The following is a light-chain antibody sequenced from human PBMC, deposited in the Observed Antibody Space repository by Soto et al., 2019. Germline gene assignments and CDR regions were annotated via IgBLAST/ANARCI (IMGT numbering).Light chain of an antibody. J-gene: IGKJ1*01. CDR1: QSVNTDF. Sequence: EIVLTQSPGTLSLSPGERATLSCRASQSVNTDFLGWYQQKAGQAPRLLIYGASSRATGIPDRFSGSGSGTDFTLTISRLEPEDFAVYYCQHYGSPRTFGQGTKVEIE. CDR3: QHYGSPRT. CDR2: GAS. V-gene: IGKV3-20*01.